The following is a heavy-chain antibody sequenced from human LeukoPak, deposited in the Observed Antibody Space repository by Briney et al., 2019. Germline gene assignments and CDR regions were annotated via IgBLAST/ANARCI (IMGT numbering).Heavy chain of an antibody. D-gene: IGHD2-2*01. J-gene: IGHJ4*02. CDR2: ISGGGDST. CDR1: GFTFSTSA. Sequence: GGSLRLSCAASGFTFSTSAMSWVRQAPGKGLEWVSTISGGGDSTYYADSVRGRFTISRDNSKNTLYLQMNSLRAEDTAVYYCAKLRVVPAAELDYWGQGTLVTVSS. V-gene: IGHV3-23*01. CDR3: AKLRVVPAAELDY.